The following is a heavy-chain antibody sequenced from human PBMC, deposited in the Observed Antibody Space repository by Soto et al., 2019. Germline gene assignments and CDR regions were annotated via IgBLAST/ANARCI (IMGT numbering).Heavy chain of an antibody. CDR2: INPNSGGT. Sequence: ASVKVSCKASGYTFTGYYMHWVRQAPGQGLEWMGWINPNSGGTNYAQKFQGRVTMTEDTSTDTAYMELSSLRSEDTAVYYCATDLGFDWFVFDYWGQGTLVTVSS. CDR1: GYTFTGYY. D-gene: IGHD3-9*01. CDR3: ATDLGFDWFVFDY. V-gene: IGHV1-2*02. J-gene: IGHJ4*02.